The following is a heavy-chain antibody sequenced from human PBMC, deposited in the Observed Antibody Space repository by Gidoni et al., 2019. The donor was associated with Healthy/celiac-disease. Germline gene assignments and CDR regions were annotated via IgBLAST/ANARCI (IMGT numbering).Heavy chain of an antibody. CDR2: INHSGST. D-gene: IGHD1-1*01. CDR3: AREGTGSWFDP. Sequence: QVQLQQWGAGLLKPSETLSLTCAVYGGSFSGYYWSWIRQPPGKGLEWIGEINHSGSTNYNPSLKSRVTISVDTSKNQFSLKLSSVTAADTAVYYCAREGTGSWFDPWGQGTLVTVSS. V-gene: IGHV4-34*01. J-gene: IGHJ5*02. CDR1: GGSFSGYY.